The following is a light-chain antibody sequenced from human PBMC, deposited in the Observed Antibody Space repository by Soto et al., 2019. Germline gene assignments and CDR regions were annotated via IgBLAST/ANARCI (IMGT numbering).Light chain of an antibody. J-gene: IGLJ1*01. CDR1: SSDVGTYNL. CDR3: CSYVGSSTYV. CDR2: EGT. Sequence: QSVLTQPASVSGSPGQSITISCTGTSSDVGTYNLVSWYQQHPGKAPKLMVYEGTKRPSGVSNRFSGSKSGNTASLTISGLQAEDEADYYCCSYVGSSTYVFGTGTKVNV. V-gene: IGLV2-23*01.